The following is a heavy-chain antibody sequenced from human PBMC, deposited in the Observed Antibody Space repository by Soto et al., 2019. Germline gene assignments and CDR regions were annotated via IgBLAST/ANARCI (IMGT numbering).Heavy chain of an antibody. CDR1: GGSISSGDYY. CDR3: ARDRGYGYIDY. V-gene: IGHV4-30-4*01. D-gene: IGHD5-18*01. CDR2: IYYSGST. Sequence: SETLSLTCTVSGGSISSGDYYWSWIRQPPGKGLEWIGYIYYSGSTYYNPSLKSRVTISVDTSKNQFSLKLSSVTAADTAVYYCARDRGYGYIDYWGQGTLVTVSS. J-gene: IGHJ4*02.